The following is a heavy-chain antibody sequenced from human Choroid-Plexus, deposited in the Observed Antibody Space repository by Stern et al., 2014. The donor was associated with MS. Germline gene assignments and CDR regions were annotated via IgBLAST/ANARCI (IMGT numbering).Heavy chain of an antibody. J-gene: IGHJ4*02. CDR2: ISYDGSDK. D-gene: IGHD6-13*01. V-gene: IGHV3-30-3*01. CDR1: GFTFSRYA. CDR3: TRQDQQLVTFDY. Sequence: VQLVASGGGVVQPGRSLRLSCAVSGFTFSRYAMHCVRQAPGKGLEWVALISYDGSDKYYAESVRGRFSISRDNSKNTVYLQVNSLGAQDTAVYYCTRQDQQLVTFDYWGQGTLVTVSS.